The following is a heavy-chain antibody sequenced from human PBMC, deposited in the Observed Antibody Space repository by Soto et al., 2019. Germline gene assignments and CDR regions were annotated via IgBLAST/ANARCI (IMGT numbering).Heavy chain of an antibody. D-gene: IGHD6-6*01. CDR2: IRGSGDSA. Sequence: EAQLLESGGGLVQSGGSLRLSCEASGFIFSDYAMAWVRHAPGKGLEWVSAIRGSGDSADYADSVRGRFTISRDNSKDTLYLPVNRVTVEDAAVFYCAKERREVSSADAFDVLGQGTLVTVSS. CDR3: AKERREVSSADAFDV. CDR1: GFIFSDYA. V-gene: IGHV3-23*01. J-gene: IGHJ3*01.